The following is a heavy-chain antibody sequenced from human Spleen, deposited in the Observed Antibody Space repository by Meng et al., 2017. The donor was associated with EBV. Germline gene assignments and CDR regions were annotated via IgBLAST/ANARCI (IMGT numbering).Heavy chain of an antibody. CDR1: GYTFTRSD. J-gene: IGHJ4*02. CDR2: VKSYSGDT. V-gene: IGHV1-18*01. Sequence: QLRHSGAELKEPAASVTVSCNASGYTFTRSDISWVRQAPGQGLDWVGRVKSYSGDTYYAEKFQGRVILTTDTSTSTAYMELRGLRSDDTAVYYCARDQGVASAIDYWGQGTLVTVSS. CDR3: ARDQGVASAIDY. D-gene: IGHD3-3*01.